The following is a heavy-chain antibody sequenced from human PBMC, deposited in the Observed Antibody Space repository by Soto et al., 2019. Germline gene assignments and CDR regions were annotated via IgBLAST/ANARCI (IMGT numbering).Heavy chain of an antibody. Sequence: SESLSLTCTVSGGSICSYYWTWIRQSPGRGQEWIGYISNSGNTKYNPSLKSRVAISVDTSKDQFSLKLSSVTAADPAVHYCGKYDFLPSTHDAFDIWGQGTMVTVSS. D-gene: IGHD3-3*01. V-gene: IGHV4-59*08. J-gene: IGHJ3*02. CDR1: GGSICSYY. CDR3: GKYDFLPSTHDAFDI. CDR2: ISNSGNT.